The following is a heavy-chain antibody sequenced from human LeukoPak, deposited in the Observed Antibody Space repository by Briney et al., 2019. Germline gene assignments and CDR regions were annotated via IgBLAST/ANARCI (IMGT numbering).Heavy chain of an antibody. J-gene: IGHJ5*02. CDR1: GYSISSGYY. CDR2: IYHSGST. V-gene: IGHV4-38-2*02. Sequence: PSETLSLTCTVSGYSISSGYYWGWIRQPPGKGLEWIGSIYHSGSTYYNPSLKSRVTISVDTSKNQFSLKLSSVTAADTAVYYCARDHYYYDSSGYYPGGRYNWFDPWGQGTLVTVSS. CDR3: ARDHYYYDSSGYYPGGRYNWFDP. D-gene: IGHD3-22*01.